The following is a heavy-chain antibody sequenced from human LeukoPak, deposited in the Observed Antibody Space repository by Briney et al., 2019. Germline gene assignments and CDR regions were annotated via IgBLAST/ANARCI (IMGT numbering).Heavy chain of an antibody. V-gene: IGHV4-59*01. D-gene: IGHD2-21*01. CDR3: AREALWAIRWAAPLT. CDR1: GGSISSSY. J-gene: IGHJ5*02. Sequence: SETLSLTCTVSGGSISSSYWSWIRQPPGKALEWIGYIYYSGSTHYNPSLKSRVTISVDTSKNQFSLRLSSVTAADTAVYYCAREALWAIRWAAPLTWGQGTLVTVSS. CDR2: IYYSGST.